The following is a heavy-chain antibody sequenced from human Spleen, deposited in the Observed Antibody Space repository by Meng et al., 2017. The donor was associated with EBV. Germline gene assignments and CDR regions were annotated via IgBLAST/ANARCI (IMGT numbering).Heavy chain of an antibody. CDR1: GASVGRNTYY. D-gene: IGHD2-21*02. CDR2: IYYSGTI. V-gene: IGHV4-61*01. J-gene: IGHJ1*01. CDR3: ARGTRGDSPEEFQY. Sequence: QGQLQESGPGLVKPSETLSLTCTVSGASVGRNTYYWSWIRQPPGKGLEWIGYIYYSGTIKYNPSLKSRVTISVDTSKNQFSLKLNSVTTADTAVYYCARGTRGDSPEEFQYWGQGTLVTVSS.